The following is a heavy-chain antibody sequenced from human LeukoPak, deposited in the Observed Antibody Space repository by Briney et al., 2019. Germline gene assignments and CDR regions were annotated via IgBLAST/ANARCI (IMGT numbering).Heavy chain of an antibody. CDR2: VSHSGNT. D-gene: IGHD2-15*01. J-gene: IGHJ2*01. V-gene: IGHV4-38-2*02. CDR1: GHSLNNGYY. Sequence: SETLSLTCTVSGHSLNNGYYWGWIRQPPGKGLEWIGDVSHSGNTYYNPSLKSRVTISLDTSKNQFSLKLRSVTAADTAVYYCARGGLGSGRGGDFDLWGRGTLVTVSS. CDR3: ARGGLGSGRGGDFDL.